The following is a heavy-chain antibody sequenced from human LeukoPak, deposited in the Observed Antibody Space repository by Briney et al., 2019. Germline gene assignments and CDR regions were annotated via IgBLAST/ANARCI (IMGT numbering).Heavy chain of an antibody. CDR2: IYYSGST. V-gene: IGHV4-59*08. J-gene: IGHJ4*02. D-gene: IGHD3-3*01. Sequence: PSETLSLTCAVYGGSISSYYWSWIRQPPGKGLEWIGYIYYSGSTNYNPSLKSRVTISVDTSKNQFSLKLSSVTAADTAVYYCARNYDFWSGYSYYFDYWGQGTLVTVSS. CDR1: GGSISSYY. CDR3: ARNYDFWSGYSYYFDY.